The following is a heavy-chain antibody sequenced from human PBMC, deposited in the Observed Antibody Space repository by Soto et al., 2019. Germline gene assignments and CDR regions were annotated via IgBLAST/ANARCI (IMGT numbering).Heavy chain of an antibody. Sequence: QITLKESGPTLVKPTQTLTLTCTFSGLSLSTTGVGVGWIRQPPGKALEWLALIYWDDDKRYSPSLKSRLTRTKDPSKNLVVLTMTNMDPVDTATYYCVQSRCGGDCLQSYSSHSYYGLDVWGQGTTVTVSS. CDR1: GLSLSTTGVG. CDR3: VQSRCGGDCLQSYSSHSYYGLDV. D-gene: IGHD2-21*02. V-gene: IGHV2-5*02. J-gene: IGHJ6*02. CDR2: IYWDDDK.